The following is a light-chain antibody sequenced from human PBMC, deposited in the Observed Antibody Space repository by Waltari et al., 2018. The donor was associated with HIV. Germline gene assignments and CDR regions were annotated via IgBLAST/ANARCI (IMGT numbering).Light chain of an antibody. CDR3: QKYKSALFT. J-gene: IGKJ3*01. V-gene: IGKV1-27*01. CDR1: QGISNY. Sequence: DLQMTQSPSSLSASVGDRFTTTCRASQGISNYLAWYQQKPGKVPKLLIYAASTLQSGVPSRFSGSGSGTDFTLTISSLQPEDVATYYCQKYKSALFTFGPGTKVDIK. CDR2: AAS.